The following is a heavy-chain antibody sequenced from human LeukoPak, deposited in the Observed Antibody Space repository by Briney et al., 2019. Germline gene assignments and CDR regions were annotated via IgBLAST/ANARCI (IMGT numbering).Heavy chain of an antibody. D-gene: IGHD3-22*01. CDR3: AREPSYYYDSSGYNYYYMDV. CDR2: ISYDGSNK. CDR1: GFTFSSYG. Sequence: PGGSLRLSCAASGFTFSSYGMHWVRQAPGKGLEWVAVISYDGSNKYYADSVKGRFTISRDNSKNSLYLQMNSLRAEDTAVYYCAREPSYYYDSSGYNYYYMDVWGKGTTVTVSS. J-gene: IGHJ6*03. V-gene: IGHV3-30*03.